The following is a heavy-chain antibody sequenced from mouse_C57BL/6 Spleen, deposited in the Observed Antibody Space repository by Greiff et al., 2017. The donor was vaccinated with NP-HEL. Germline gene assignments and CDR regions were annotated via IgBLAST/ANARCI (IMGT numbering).Heavy chain of an antibody. V-gene: IGHV1-55*01. J-gene: IGHJ4*01. CDR1: GYTFTSYW. CDR3: AREGNGAMDY. CDR2: IYPGSGST. Sequence: VQLQQPGAELVKPGASVKMSCKASGYTFTSYWLTWVKQRPGQGLEWIGYIYPGSGSTNYNEKFKSKATLTVDTSSSKAYMQLSSLTSEDSAVYYCAREGNGAMDYWGQGTSVTVSS.